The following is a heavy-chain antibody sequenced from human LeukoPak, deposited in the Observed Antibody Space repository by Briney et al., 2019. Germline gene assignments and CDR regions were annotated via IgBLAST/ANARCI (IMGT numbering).Heavy chain of an antibody. D-gene: IGHD4-11*01. Sequence: PSETLSLTCIVSGGSVSSGTYYWSWIRQPPGKGLEWIGYIYYTGSTSYNPSLKSRVTISVDTSKNLFSLKLISVTAADTAVYYCARDRVRGNSNPFFDYWGQGTLVTVSS. CDR3: ARDRVRGNSNPFFDY. CDR2: IYYTGST. CDR1: GGSVSSGTYY. V-gene: IGHV4-61*01. J-gene: IGHJ4*02.